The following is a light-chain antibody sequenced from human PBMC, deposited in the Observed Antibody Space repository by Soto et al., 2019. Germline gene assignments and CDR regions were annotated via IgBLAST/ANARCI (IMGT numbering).Light chain of an antibody. J-gene: IGKJ4*01. CDR1: QTISHY. V-gene: IGKV1-5*03. CDR2: EAS. CDR3: QQYISYPLT. Sequence: DIQMTQSPSTLSASVGDRVTITCRASQTISHYLAWHQQKPGRAPKVLIYEASKLESGVPSRFSGSGSGTEFTLTIGSLQPDDFATYYCQQYISYPLTFGGGTKVDIK.